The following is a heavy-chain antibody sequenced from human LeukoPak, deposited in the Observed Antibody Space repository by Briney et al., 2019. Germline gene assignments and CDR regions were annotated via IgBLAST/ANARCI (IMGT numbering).Heavy chain of an antibody. J-gene: IGHJ5*02. CDR2: IYHGGST. Sequence: SETLSLTCAVSGGSISSGNWWSWVRQPPGKGLEWIGEIYHGGSTNYNASLKSRVSISVDKSKNQFSLKLSSVTAADTAVYYCAREYSSTWYNWFDPWGQGTLVTVSS. D-gene: IGHD6-13*01. CDR3: AREYSSTWYNWFDP. CDR1: GGSISSGNW. V-gene: IGHV4-4*02.